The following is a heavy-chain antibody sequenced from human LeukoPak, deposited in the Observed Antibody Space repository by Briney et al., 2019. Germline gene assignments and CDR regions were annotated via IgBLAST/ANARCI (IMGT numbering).Heavy chain of an antibody. Sequence: ASVKVSCKASGYTFTGYYMHWVRQAPGQGLGWMGWINPNSGGTNYAQKFQGRVTMTRDTSISTAYMELSRLRSDDTAVYYCARVLRIVVAPDDAFDIWGQGTMVTVSS. D-gene: IGHD2-2*01. V-gene: IGHV1-2*02. J-gene: IGHJ3*02. CDR1: GYTFTGYY. CDR3: ARVLRIVVAPDDAFDI. CDR2: INPNSGGT.